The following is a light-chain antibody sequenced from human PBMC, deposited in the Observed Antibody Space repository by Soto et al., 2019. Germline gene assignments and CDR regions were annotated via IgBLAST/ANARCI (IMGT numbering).Light chain of an antibody. CDR1: QDISNY. V-gene: IGKV1-33*01. Sequence: DIPMTQSPSSLSASVGDRVTITCQARQDISNYLNWYQQKPGKAPKLLIYHASNLKTGVPSRFSGSVSGTYFTFTISSLQPEDIATYYCQQYDNLPITFGQGTRLEIK. J-gene: IGKJ5*01. CDR2: HAS. CDR3: QQYDNLPIT.